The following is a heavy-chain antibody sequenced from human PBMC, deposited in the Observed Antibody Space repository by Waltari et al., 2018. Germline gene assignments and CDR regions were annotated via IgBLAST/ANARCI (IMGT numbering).Heavy chain of an antibody. D-gene: IGHD1-26*01. V-gene: IGHV1-2*02. Sequence: QVQLVQSGAEVKKPGASVKVSCKASGYTFTGYYMHWVRQAPGQGLEWMGGSNPNSGGTNYAQKFQGRVTMTRDTSISTADMELSRLRSDDTAVYYCARVRGDKWASFDYWGQGTLVTVSS. CDR2: SNPNSGGT. J-gene: IGHJ4*02. CDR3: ARVRGDKWASFDY. CDR1: GYTFTGYY.